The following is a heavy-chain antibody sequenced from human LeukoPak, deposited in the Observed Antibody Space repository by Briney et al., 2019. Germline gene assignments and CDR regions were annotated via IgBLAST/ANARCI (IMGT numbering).Heavy chain of an antibody. V-gene: IGHV3-30*02. D-gene: IGHD6-13*01. CDR2: IRYDGSNK. J-gene: IGHJ4*02. CDR3: ARESYSSTWYDPWDY. CDR1: GFTFSSYD. Sequence: GGSLRLSCAASGFTFSSYDMHWVRPAPGKGLGWVAFIRYDGSNKYYADSVKGRFTISRDNSKNTLYLQMNSLKAEDTAIYYCARESYSSTWYDPWDYWGQGTLVTVSS.